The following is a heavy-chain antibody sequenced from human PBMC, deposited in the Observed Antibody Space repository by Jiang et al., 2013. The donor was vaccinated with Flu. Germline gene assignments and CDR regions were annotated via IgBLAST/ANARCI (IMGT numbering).Heavy chain of an antibody. CDR1: RFTFNSYG. J-gene: IGHJ4*02. V-gene: IGHV3-30*18. D-gene: IGHD3-22*01. CDR3: AKDRIRYFYDNSGYYFDH. CDR2: ISFDGGSK. Sequence: QLVESGGGVVQPGRSLRLSCAASRFTFNSYGMHWVRQAPGKGLEWVAVISFDGGSKYYADSAKGRFTISRDNSKNTLYLQMSTLRAEDTAVYYCAKDRIRYFYDNSGYYFDHWGQGTLVTVSS.